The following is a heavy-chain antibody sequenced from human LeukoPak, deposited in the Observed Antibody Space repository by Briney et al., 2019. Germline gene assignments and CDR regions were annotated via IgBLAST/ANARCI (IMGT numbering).Heavy chain of an antibody. Sequence: GGSLRLSCAASGFTFSDYYMSWIRQAPGKGLEWVSYISSSGSTIYYADSVKGRFTISRDNAKNSLYLQMNSLRAEDTAVYYCARVLGDLYYYYYYMDVWGKGTTVTVSS. CDR2: ISSSGSTI. V-gene: IGHV3-11*04. J-gene: IGHJ6*03. CDR3: ARVLGDLYYYYYYMDV. D-gene: IGHD2-21*02. CDR1: GFTFSDYY.